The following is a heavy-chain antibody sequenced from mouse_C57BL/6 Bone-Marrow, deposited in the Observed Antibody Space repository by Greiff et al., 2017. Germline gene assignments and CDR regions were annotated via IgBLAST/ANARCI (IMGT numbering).Heavy chain of an antibody. CDR3: AREGGTNAMDY. V-gene: IGHV1-55*01. Sequence: VKLQQPGAELVKPGASVKMSCKASGYTFTSYWITWVKQRPGQGLEWIGDIYPGSGSTNYNEKFKSKATLTVDTSSSTAYMQLSSLTSEDSAVYYCAREGGTNAMDYWGQGTSVTVSS. CDR1: GYTFTSYW. CDR2: IYPGSGST. J-gene: IGHJ4*01.